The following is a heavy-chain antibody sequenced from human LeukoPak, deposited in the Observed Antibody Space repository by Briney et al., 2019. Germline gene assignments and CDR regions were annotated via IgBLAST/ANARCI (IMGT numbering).Heavy chain of an antibody. V-gene: IGHV3-30-3*01. CDR1: GFTFSSYA. Sequence: GGSLRLSCAASGFTFSSYAMHWVRQAPGKGLEWVAVISYDGSNKYYADSVKGRFTISRDNSKSTLYPQMNSLRAEDTAVYYCARSNYDFWSAPDYWGQGTLVTVSS. J-gene: IGHJ4*02. CDR3: ARSNYDFWSAPDY. CDR2: ISYDGSNK. D-gene: IGHD3-3*01.